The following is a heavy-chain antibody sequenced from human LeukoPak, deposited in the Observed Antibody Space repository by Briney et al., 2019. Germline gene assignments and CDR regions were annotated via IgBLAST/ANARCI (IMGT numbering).Heavy chain of an antibody. J-gene: IGHJ4*02. CDR3: ATGFPGYCSSTSCYGH. CDR1: GGSISSGGYY. D-gene: IGHD2-2*01. Sequence: SETLSLTCTVSGGSISSGGYYWSWIRQHPGKGLEWIGYIYYSGSTYYNPSLKSRVTISVDTSKNQFSLKLSSVTAADTAVYYCATGFPGYCSSTSCYGHWGQGTLVTVSS. V-gene: IGHV4-31*03. CDR2: IYYSGST.